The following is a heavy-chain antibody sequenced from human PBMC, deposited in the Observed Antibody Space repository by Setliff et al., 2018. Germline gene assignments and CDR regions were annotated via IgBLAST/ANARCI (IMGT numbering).Heavy chain of an antibody. CDR2: IYYSGNT. CDR1: VYSISRDRH. V-gene: IGHV4-38-2*01. J-gene: IGHJ4*02. CDR3: ARHRAVAGAYYFDF. D-gene: IGHD6-19*01. Sequence: PSETLSLTCAVSVYSISRDRHWGWIRQPPGKGLEWIGSIYYSGNTYYNASLKGRVTISGDTSKNQFSLKLTAVTAADTAIYYCARHRAVAGAYYFDFWGQGTLVTVSS.